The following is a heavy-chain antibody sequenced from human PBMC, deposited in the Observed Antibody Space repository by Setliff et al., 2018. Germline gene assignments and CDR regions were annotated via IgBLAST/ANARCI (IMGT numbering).Heavy chain of an antibody. CDR1: GGTFSDYY. J-gene: IGHJ4*02. CDR2: INHRGST. CDR3: ARAAARAEYSDTSAYLPFDF. D-gene: IGHD3-16*01. Sequence: PSETLSLTCAAYGGTFSDYYWTWIRQPPGKGLEWVGEINHRGSTTYNPSLKSRVTISVDTSKNQFSLKLRSVTAADTAVYFCARAAARAEYSDTSAYLPFDFWGLGTLVTVSS. V-gene: IGHV4-34*01.